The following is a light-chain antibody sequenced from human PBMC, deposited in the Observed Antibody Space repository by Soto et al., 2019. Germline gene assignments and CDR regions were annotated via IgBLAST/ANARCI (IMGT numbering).Light chain of an antibody. CDR3: LQRSVWPWT. CDR2: DMF. Sequence: IVLTQSPATLSLSPGERATLSCRAGQSVGNNLAWYQQKPGQAPRLLIYDMFNRATGIPASFSGSGSGTDFTLTISSLEPEDFAVYYCLQRSVWPWTFGQGTKVEV. J-gene: IGKJ1*01. CDR1: QSVGNN. V-gene: IGKV3-11*01.